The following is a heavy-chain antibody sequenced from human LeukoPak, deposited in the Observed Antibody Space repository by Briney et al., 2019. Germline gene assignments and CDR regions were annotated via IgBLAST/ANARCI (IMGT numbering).Heavy chain of an antibody. CDR2: ISAYNGNT. J-gene: IGHJ4*02. CDR1: GYTFTSYG. CDR3: ARVAHTLYYYDSSGYYNY. V-gene: IGHV1-18*01. Sequence: ASVKVSCKASGYTFTSYGISWVRQAPGQGLEWMGLISAYNGNTNYAQKLQGRVTMTTDTSTSTAYMELRSLRSDDTAVYYCARVAHTLYYYDSSGYYNYWGQGTLVTVSS. D-gene: IGHD3-22*01.